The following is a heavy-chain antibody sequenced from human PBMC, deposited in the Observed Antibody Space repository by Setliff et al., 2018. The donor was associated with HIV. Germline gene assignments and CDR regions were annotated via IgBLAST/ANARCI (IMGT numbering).Heavy chain of an antibody. CDR2: IYSGGST. CDR1: GLTVSSNY. J-gene: IGHJ3*02. Sequence: GGSLRLSCAASGLTVSSNYVNWVRQAPGKGLEWVSVIYSGGSTYYADSVKGRFSISRDNSKNTLYLQMNSLRAEDTAVYYCATRVVVIDALDTWGQGTMVTVSS. D-gene: IGHD2-15*01. V-gene: IGHV3-66*01. CDR3: ATRVVVIDALDT.